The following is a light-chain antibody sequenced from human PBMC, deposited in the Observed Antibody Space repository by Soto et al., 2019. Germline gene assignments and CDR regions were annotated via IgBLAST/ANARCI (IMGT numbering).Light chain of an antibody. J-gene: IGKJ1*01. CDR3: QQRGTWPWT. CDR1: QSVSSY. Sequence: EIVLTQSPATLSLSPGERATLSCRASQSVSSYLAWYQQKPGQAPRLLIYDASNRAPGIPARFSGSGSGTDFTLTISSPQPEDFAVYYCQQRGTWPWTFGQGTKVEIK. CDR2: DAS. V-gene: IGKV3-11*01.